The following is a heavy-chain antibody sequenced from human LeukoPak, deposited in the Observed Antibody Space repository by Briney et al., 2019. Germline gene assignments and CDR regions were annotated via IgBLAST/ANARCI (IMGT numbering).Heavy chain of an antibody. CDR3: AGHHPRNTVDF. J-gene: IGHJ4*02. CDR2: ISDIGSI. CDR1: GGSISSYY. Sequence: PSETLSLTCTVSGGSISSYYWSWIRQPPGKGLEWIAYISDIGSINYNPSLKSRVTISLDTSKNQFSLKLSSVTAADTAVYYCAGHHPRNTVDFWGQGTLVTVS. V-gene: IGHV4-59*08. D-gene: IGHD2/OR15-2a*01.